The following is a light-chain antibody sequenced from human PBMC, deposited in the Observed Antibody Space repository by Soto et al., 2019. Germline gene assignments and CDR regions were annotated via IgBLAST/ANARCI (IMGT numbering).Light chain of an antibody. Sequence: DIQMTQSPSPLSASIGDRVTITCRASQSIDNWLAWYQQKPGKAPQLLIYDASRVKTGVPSRFTASGSGTEFNLTINPLQADDSATYFCDHYTRYPYTFGPAPKVDIK. CDR2: DAS. V-gene: IGKV1-5*01. CDR1: QSIDNW. CDR3: DHYTRYPYT. J-gene: IGKJ2*01.